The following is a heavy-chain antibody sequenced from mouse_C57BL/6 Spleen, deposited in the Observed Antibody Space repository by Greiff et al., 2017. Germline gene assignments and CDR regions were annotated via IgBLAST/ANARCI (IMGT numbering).Heavy chain of an antibody. J-gene: IGHJ3*01. V-gene: IGHV1-39*01. D-gene: IGHD1-1*01. CDR1: GYSFTDYY. Sequence: VQLQQSGPELVKPGASVKISCKASGYSFTDYYMNWVKQSNGKSLEWIGVINPNYGTTRYNQKFKGKATLTVDQPSSTAYMQLNSLTSEGTAVSYGASEGYYYYSSSYAFAYWGQGTLVTVSA. CDR3: ASEGYYYYSSSYAFAY. CDR2: INPNYGTT.